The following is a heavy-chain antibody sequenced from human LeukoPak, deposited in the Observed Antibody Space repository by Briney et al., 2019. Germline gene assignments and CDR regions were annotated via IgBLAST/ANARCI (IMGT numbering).Heavy chain of an antibody. V-gene: IGHV4-34*01. CDR2: IKHDGST. J-gene: IGHJ3*02. CDR3: ARGGPDAFDI. Sequence: SETLSLTCAVYGGSFSGDFWSWLRQSPGKGLEWIGEIKHDGSTTYNPSLKSRVTISVDKSKNQFSLKLSSVTAADTAVYYCARGGPDAFDIWGQGTMVTVSS. CDR1: GGSFSGDF.